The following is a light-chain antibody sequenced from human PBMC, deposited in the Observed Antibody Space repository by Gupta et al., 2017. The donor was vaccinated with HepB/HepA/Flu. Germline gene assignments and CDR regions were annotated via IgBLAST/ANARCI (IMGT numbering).Light chain of an antibody. CDR1: QSLLHSNGYNY. CDR3: SQQLHMALT. V-gene: IGKV2-28*01. Sequence: DIVMTQSPLSLPVTPGEPASISCRSSQSLLHSNGYNYLDWYLQKPGQSPQLLLYSGSNRTYGVPDSISGSRLGADFTLKIRRREAEDVVVSYCSQQLHMALTFGRGTKVDIK. CDR2: SGS. J-gene: IGKJ4*01.